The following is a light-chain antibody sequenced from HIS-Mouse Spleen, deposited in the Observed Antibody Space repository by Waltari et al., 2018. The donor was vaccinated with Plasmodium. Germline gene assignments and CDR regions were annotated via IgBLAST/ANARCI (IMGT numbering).Light chain of an antibody. V-gene: IGKV1-8*01. Sequence: AIRMTQSPSSFSASTGDRVTITCRASQGISSYLAWYQQKPGKAPKLLIYAASTLKSVVPSRFSGSGSGTDFTLTISCLQSEDFATYYCQQYYSYPLTFGGGTKVEIK. CDR3: QQYYSYPLT. J-gene: IGKJ4*01. CDR2: AAS. CDR1: QGISSY.